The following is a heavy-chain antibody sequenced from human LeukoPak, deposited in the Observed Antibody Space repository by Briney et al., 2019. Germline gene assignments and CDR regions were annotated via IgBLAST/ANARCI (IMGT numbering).Heavy chain of an antibody. Sequence: GGSLRLSCAASGFTFSSYSMDWVRQAPGKGLEWVSSISSSSSYIYYADSVKGRFTISRDNAKNSLYLQMNSLRAEDTAMYYCARDGLYYDSSGYYSDAFDIWDQGTTVTVSS. CDR2: ISSSSSYI. J-gene: IGHJ3*02. CDR3: ARDGLYYDSSGYYSDAFDI. V-gene: IGHV3-21*01. CDR1: GFTFSSYS. D-gene: IGHD3-22*01.